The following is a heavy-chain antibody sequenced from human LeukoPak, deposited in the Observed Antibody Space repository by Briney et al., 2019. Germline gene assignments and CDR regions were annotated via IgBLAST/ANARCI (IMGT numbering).Heavy chain of an antibody. J-gene: IGHJ4*02. Sequence: GGSLRLSCATSGFTFSTYTMNWVRQAPGKGLEWVSSVSSSSSYIHYADSVKGRFTISRDNAKNSLYLQMNSLRAEDTAVYYCAREIRGYSYFDQWGQGTLVTVSS. CDR2: VSSSSSYI. CDR1: GFTFSTYT. D-gene: IGHD1-26*01. V-gene: IGHV3-21*04. CDR3: AREIRGYSYFDQ.